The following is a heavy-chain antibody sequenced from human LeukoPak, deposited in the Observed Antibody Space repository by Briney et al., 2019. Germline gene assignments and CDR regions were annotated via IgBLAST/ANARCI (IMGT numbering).Heavy chain of an antibody. CDR2: TSSDLNAK. V-gene: IGHV3-30-3*01. CDR1: GFTLRNYV. CDR3: AREGYYGSGSPPSLYFDY. J-gene: IGHJ4*02. Sequence: SGGSLRLSCAASGFTLRNYVIHWVRQAPGKGLEWVAVTSSDLNAKLYADSVKGRFTISRDNSRSTLYLQMNSLRPEDTAIYYCAREGYYGSGSPPSLYFDYWGQGTLVTVSS. D-gene: IGHD3-10*01.